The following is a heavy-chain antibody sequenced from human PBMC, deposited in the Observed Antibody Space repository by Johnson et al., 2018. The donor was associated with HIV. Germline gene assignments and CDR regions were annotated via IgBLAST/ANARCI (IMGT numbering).Heavy chain of an antibody. CDR1: GFSFSSYA. CDR3: ARDEPYNFNAFDI. J-gene: IGHJ3*02. V-gene: IGHV3-30*04. CDR2: VSYDGSER. Sequence: VQLVESGGGVVQPGRSLRLSCAASGFSFSSYAMHWVRQAPGKGLEWVAVVSYDGSERYYADSVKGRFTISRDCSKNTLYLQMNSLRAEDTAVYYCARDEPYNFNAFDIWGQGTMVTVSS. D-gene: IGHD3-3*01.